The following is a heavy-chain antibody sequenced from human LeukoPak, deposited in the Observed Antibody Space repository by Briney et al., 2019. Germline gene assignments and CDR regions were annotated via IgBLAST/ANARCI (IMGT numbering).Heavy chain of an antibody. D-gene: IGHD2-15*01. J-gene: IGHJ5*02. CDR1: GGSFSGYY. Sequence: SETLSLTCAVYGGSFSGYYWSWIRQPPGKGLEWIGEINHSGSTNYNPSLKSRVTISVDTSKNQSSLKLSSVTAADTAVYYCARERRYGRRFDPWGQGTLVTVSS. CDR3: ARERRYGRRFDP. CDR2: INHSGST. V-gene: IGHV4-34*01.